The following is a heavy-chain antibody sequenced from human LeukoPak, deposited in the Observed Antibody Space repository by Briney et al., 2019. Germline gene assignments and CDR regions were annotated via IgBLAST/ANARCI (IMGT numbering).Heavy chain of an antibody. CDR2: VSYDGSDK. D-gene: IGHD3-10*01. V-gene: IGHV3-30*04. CDR1: GFNFRGYA. J-gene: IGHJ4*02. CDR3: ARSQMVRGVTPFYYFDF. Sequence: PGRSLRLSCTASGFNFRGYAMYWVRQAPGKGLEWVAVVSYDGSDKNYADSVKDRFTISRDNSQNTLYLQMNSLRVEDTAVYYCARSQMVRGVTPFYYFDFWGQGTLVTVSS.